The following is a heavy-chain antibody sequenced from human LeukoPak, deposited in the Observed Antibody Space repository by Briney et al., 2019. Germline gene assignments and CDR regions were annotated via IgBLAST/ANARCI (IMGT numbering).Heavy chain of an antibody. Sequence: GGSLRLSCAASGFTFSSYSMNWVRQAPGKGLEWVSSISSSSSYIYYADSVKGRFTISRDNAKNSLYLQMNSLRAEDTAVYYCARVGPSGYRYGHEDYWGQGTLVTVSS. J-gene: IGHJ4*02. CDR1: GFTFSSYS. CDR3: ARVGPSGYRYGHEDY. D-gene: IGHD5-18*01. CDR2: ISSSSSYI. V-gene: IGHV3-21*01.